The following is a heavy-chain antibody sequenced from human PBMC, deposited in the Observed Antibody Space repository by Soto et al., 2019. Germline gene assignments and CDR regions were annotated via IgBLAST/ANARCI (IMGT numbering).Heavy chain of an antibody. J-gene: IGHJ6*02. D-gene: IGHD2-15*01. Sequence: PSETLSLTCTVSGGSISSYYWSWIRQPPGKGLEWIGYIYYSGSTNYNPSLKSRDTITVDTSKNQFSLKLSAVTAADRAVYYCARDSTLRSYGMDVWGQGTTVTVSS. CDR1: GGSISSYY. CDR3: ARDSTLRSYGMDV. CDR2: IYYSGST. V-gene: IGHV4-59*01.